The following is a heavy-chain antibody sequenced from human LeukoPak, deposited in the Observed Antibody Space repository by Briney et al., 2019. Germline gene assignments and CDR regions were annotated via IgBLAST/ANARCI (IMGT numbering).Heavy chain of an antibody. J-gene: IGHJ4*02. CDR2: ISSTSNLI. V-gene: IGHV3-21*01. D-gene: IGHD3-22*01. CDR3: ARLDYYDSSGYTY. Sequence: GGSLRLSCSASGFTFSSYAMNWVRQAPGKGLEWVSSISSTSNLISYADSVKGRFTISRDNAKNSLYLQMNSLRAEDTAVYYCARLDYYDSSGYTYWGQGTLVTVSS. CDR1: GFTFSSYA.